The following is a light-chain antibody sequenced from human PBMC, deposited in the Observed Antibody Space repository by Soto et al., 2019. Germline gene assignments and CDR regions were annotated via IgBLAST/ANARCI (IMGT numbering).Light chain of an antibody. Sequence: EIVMTQSPATLSVSPGEGATLSCRASQSVSSSYLAWYQQKPGQAPRLLIYGASTRATGIPARFSGSGSGTDFSLIISSLEPEDFAVYYCQQRSNWPLTFGGGTKVDIK. CDR1: QSVSSSY. V-gene: IGKV3D-20*02. J-gene: IGKJ4*01. CDR2: GAS. CDR3: QQRSNWPLT.